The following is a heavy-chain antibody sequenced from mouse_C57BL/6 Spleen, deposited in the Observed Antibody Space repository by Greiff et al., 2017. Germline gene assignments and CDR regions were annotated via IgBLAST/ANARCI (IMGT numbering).Heavy chain of an antibody. D-gene: IGHD1-1*01. CDR3: AREGGYGSSLDWYFDV. V-gene: IGHV1-64*01. CDR2: IHPNSGST. CDR1: GYTFTSYW. J-gene: IGHJ1*03. Sequence: VQLQQPGAELVKPGASVKLSCKASGYTFTSYWMHWVKQRPGQGLEWIGMIHPNSGSTNYNEKFKSKATLTVDKSSSTAYMQLSSLTSEDSAVYYGAREGGYGSSLDWYFDVWGTGTTVTVSS.